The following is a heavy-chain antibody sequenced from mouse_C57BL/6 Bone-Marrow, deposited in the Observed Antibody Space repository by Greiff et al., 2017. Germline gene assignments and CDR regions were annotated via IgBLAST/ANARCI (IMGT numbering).Heavy chain of an antibody. V-gene: IGHV7-1*01. Sequence: EVMLVESGGGLVQSGRSLRLSCATSGFTFSDFYMEWVRQAPGKGLEWIAASRNKANDYTTEYSASVQGRFIVSRDTSQSILYLQMNALRAEDTAIYYCARDVTTVVATDWYFDVWGTGTTVTVSS. CDR3: ARDVTTVVATDWYFDV. J-gene: IGHJ1*03. CDR2: SRNKANDYTT. CDR1: GFTFSDFY. D-gene: IGHD1-1*01.